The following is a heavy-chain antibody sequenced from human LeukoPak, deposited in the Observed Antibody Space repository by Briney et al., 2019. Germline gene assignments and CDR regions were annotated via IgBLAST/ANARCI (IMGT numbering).Heavy chain of an antibody. D-gene: IGHD6-19*01. V-gene: IGHV1-69*05. Sequence: SVKVSCKASGGTFSSYAISWVRQAPGQGLEWMGGIIPIFGAANYAQKLQGRVTITTDESTSTAYMELSSLRSEDTAVYYCARISEGGSGWYEAWFDPWGQGTLVTVSS. CDR3: ARISEGGSGWYEAWFDP. CDR1: GGTFSSYA. J-gene: IGHJ5*02. CDR2: IIPIFGAA.